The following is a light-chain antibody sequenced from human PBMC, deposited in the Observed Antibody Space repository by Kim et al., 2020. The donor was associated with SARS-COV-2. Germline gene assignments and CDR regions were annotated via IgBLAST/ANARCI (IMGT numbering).Light chain of an antibody. CDR3: GTWDSSLSAVV. CDR2: DNN. CDR1: SSNIGDNY. V-gene: IGLV1-51*01. J-gene: IGLJ2*01. Sequence: QSVLTQPPSVSAAPVQKVTISCSGSSSNIGDNYVSWYQQLPGTAPKLLIHDNNKRPSGIPDRFSGSKSGTSASLGITGLQTGDEADYYCGTWDSSLSAVVFGGGTKLTV.